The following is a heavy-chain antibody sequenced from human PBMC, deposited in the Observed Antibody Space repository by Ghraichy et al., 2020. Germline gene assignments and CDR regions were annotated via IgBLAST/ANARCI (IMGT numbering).Heavy chain of an antibody. CDR2: IYYSGST. Sequence: SETLSLTCTVSGGSISSYYWSWIRQPPGKGLEWIGYIYYSGSTNYNPSLKSRVTISVDTSKNQFSLKLSSVTAADTAVYYCARHGYSSGGNWFDPWGQGTLVTVSS. J-gene: IGHJ5*02. V-gene: IGHV4-59*08. D-gene: IGHD6-19*01. CDR3: ARHGYSSGGNWFDP. CDR1: GGSISSYY.